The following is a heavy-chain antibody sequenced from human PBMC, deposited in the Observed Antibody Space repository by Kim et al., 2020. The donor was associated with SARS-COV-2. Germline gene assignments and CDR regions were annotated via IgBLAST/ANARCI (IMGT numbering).Heavy chain of an antibody. CDR2: INHSGST. V-gene: IGHV4-34*01. CDR1: GGSFSGYY. CDR3: ASAALKQYYGVYVGAFDI. J-gene: IGHJ3*02. Sequence: SETLSLTCAVYGGSFSGYYWSWIRQPPGKGLEWIGEINHSGSTNYNPSLKSRVTISVDTSKNQFSLKLSSVTAADTAVYYCASAALKQYYGVYVGAFDIWGQGTMVTVSS. D-gene: IGHD3-10*01.